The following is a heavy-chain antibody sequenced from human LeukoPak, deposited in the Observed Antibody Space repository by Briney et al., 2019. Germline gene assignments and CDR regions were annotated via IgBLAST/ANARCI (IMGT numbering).Heavy chain of an antibody. Sequence: ASVKVSCKASGYTFTSYGIIWVRQAPGQGLEWMGWISAYDGNTNYAQKLQGRVTMTTDTSTSTAYMELRSLRSDDTAVYYCARAPHLGWFDPWGQGTLVTVSS. CDR1: GYTFTSYG. V-gene: IGHV1-18*01. J-gene: IGHJ5*02. CDR3: ARAPHLGWFDP. CDR2: ISAYDGNT.